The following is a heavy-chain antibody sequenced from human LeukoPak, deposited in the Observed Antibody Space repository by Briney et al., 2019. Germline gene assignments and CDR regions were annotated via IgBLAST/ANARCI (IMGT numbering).Heavy chain of an antibody. J-gene: IGHJ4*02. V-gene: IGHV3-33*01. CDR2: IWYDGSNK. Sequence: PGGSLRLSCAASGFTFSSYGMHWVRQAPGKGLEWVAVIWYDGSNKYYEDSVKGRFTISRDNSKNTLYLQMNSLRAEDTAVYYCARGYDILTGYFPADFDYWGQGTLVTVSS. D-gene: IGHD3-9*01. CDR1: GFTFSSYG. CDR3: ARGYDILTGYFPADFDY.